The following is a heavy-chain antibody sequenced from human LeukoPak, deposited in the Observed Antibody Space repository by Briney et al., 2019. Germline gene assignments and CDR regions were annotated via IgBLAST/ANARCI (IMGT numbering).Heavy chain of an antibody. CDR2: IYRSGTT. V-gene: IGHV4-59*01. CDR3: ARESRGRFDY. Sequence: SETLSPTCTVSGGSISSYFWSWIRQPPGKGLEWIGYIYRSGTTNFNPSLKSRVTMSQDTSKSQFSLRLRSVTAADTAVYYCARESRGRFDYWGQGALVTVSS. J-gene: IGHJ4*02. CDR1: GGSISSYF.